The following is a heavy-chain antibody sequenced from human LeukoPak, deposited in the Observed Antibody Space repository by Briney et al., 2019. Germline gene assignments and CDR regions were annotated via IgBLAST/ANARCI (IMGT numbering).Heavy chain of an antibody. J-gene: IGHJ4*02. CDR2: IWYDGSNK. V-gene: IGHV3-33*06. CDR3: AKALPLFYFDSSGPINY. D-gene: IGHD3-22*01. Sequence: GGSLRLSCAASGFTFSSYGMHWVRQAPGKGLEWVAAIWYDGSNKYYADSVKCRFTISRDNSKNTLFLQMNSLRAEDTAVYYCAKALPLFYFDSSGPINYWGQGTLVTVSS. CDR1: GFTFSSYG.